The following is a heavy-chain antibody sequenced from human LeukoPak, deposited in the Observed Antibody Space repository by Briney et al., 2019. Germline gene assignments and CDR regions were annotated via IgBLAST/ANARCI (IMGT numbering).Heavy chain of an antibody. D-gene: IGHD2-15*01. CDR2: ISSSSNYI. CDR1: GFTFSNAW. Sequence: GGCLRLSCAASGFTFSNAWMSWVRQAPGKGLEWVSSISSSSNYIYYADSVKGRFTISRDNAKNSLYLQMNSLRAEDTAVYYCARSPPRHCSGGSCPFDYWGQGTLVTVSS. V-gene: IGHV3-21*01. J-gene: IGHJ4*02. CDR3: ARSPPRHCSGGSCPFDY.